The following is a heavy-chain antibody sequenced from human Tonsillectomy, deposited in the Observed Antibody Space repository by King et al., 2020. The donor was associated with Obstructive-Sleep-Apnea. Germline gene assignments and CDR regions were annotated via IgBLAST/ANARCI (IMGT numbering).Heavy chain of an antibody. CDR3: ARVLGGQQPRGRFDP. J-gene: IGHJ5*02. CDR1: GGSISSYY. Sequence: VQLQESGPGLVKPSETLSLTCTVSGGSISSYYWSWIRQPPGKGLEWIGYIYYSGSTNYNPSLKSRVTISVDTSKNQFSLKLSSVTAADTAVYYCARVLGGQQPRGRFDPWGQGTLVTVSS. CDR2: IYYSGST. V-gene: IGHV4-59*01. D-gene: IGHD6-13*01.